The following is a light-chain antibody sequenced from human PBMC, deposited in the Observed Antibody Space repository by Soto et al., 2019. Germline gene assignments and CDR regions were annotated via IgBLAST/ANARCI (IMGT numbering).Light chain of an antibody. V-gene: IGLV2-11*01. CDR1: SSDVGGYNY. Sequence: QSALTQPRSVSGSPGQSVTIPCTGTSSDVGGYNYVSWYQKYPGKAPRLMIYDVSKRPSGVPDRFSGSKSGNTASLTISGLQAEDEADYYCCSHAGSFTLVFGGGTKVTVL. J-gene: IGLJ2*01. CDR3: CSHAGSFTLV. CDR2: DVS.